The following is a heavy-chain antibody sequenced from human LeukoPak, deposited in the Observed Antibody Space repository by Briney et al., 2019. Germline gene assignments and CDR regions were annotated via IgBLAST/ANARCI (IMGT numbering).Heavy chain of an antibody. Sequence: ASVKVSCKASGYTFTHYDINWVRQATGPGIEWMGWVNPNSGNTGYAEKFQGRVTITRDTSITTAYMELTSLRSEDSAVYYCASGPSYSSYGASYYFYMDVWGKGTTVTVSS. CDR1: GYTFTHYD. V-gene: IGHV1-8*03. J-gene: IGHJ6*03. D-gene: IGHD4-11*01. CDR3: ASGPSYSSYGASYYFYMDV. CDR2: VNPNSGNT.